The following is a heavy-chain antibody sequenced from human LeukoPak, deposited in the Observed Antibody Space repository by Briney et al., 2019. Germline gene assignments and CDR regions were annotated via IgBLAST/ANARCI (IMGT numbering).Heavy chain of an antibody. CDR3: ARHYDFWSGYPNFDY. V-gene: IGHV4-39*01. CDR1: GGSISSSSYY. J-gene: IGHJ4*02. CDR2: IYYSGST. Sequence: PSETLSLTCTVSGGSISSSSYYWGWIRQPPGKGLEWIGSIYYSGSTYYNPSLKSRVTISVDTSKNQFSLKLSSVTAADTAVYYCARHYDFWSGYPNFDYWGQGTLVTVSS. D-gene: IGHD3-3*01.